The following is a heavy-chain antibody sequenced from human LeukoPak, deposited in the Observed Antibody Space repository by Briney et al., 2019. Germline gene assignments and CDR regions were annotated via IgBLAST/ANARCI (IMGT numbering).Heavy chain of an antibody. CDR2: ISGSGGST. D-gene: IGHD6-6*01. CDR1: GFTFSSYA. CDR3: AKAEYSSSSSDY. Sequence: GGSLRLSCAASGFTFSSYAMSWVRQAPGKGLEWVSAISGSGGSTYYADTVKGRFTISRDSSKNTLYLQMNSLRAEDTAVYYCAKAEYSSSSSDYWGQGTLVTVSS. V-gene: IGHV3-23*01. J-gene: IGHJ4*02.